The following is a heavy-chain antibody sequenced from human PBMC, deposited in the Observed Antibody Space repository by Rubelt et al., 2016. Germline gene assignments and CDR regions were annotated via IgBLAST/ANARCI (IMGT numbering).Heavy chain of an antibody. J-gene: IGHJ4*02. Sequence: QLQLQESGPGLVKPSETLSLTCTVSGGSISSSSYYWGWIRQPPGKGLEWIGSIYHSGSTYYNPSLKGRVTISVDTSKNQFSLKRSSVTAAETAVYYCARGIQLVGWGQGTLGTVSS. CDR1: GGSISSSSYY. CDR2: IYHSGST. CDR3: ARGIQLVG. V-gene: IGHV4-39*07. D-gene: IGHD5-18*01.